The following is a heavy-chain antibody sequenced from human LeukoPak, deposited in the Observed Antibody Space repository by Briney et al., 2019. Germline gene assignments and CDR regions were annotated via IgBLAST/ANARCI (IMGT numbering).Heavy chain of an antibody. CDR2: ISAYNGHT. J-gene: IGHJ3*02. CDR1: GYTFTSYG. Sequence: ASVKVSCKASGYTFTSYGIGWVRQPPGQGLEWMGWISAYNGHTNYAQKFQGRVTMTTETSTTTAYMELRSLTSDDTAVYYCARVSRLDFQLRHAFNIWGQGTMVTVSS. D-gene: IGHD3-3*01. V-gene: IGHV1-18*01. CDR3: ARVSRLDFQLRHAFNI.